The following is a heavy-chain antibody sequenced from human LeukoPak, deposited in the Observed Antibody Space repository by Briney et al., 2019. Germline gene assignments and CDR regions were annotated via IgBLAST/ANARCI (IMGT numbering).Heavy chain of an antibody. D-gene: IGHD3-22*01. CDR3: ARGWKGYYYDSGGVKTDKDFDY. CDR2: ISAYNGNT. V-gene: IGHV1-18*01. CDR1: GYTFTSYG. J-gene: IGHJ4*02. Sequence: GASVKVSCKASGYTFTSYGISWVRQAPGQGLEWMGWISAYNGNTNYAQKLQGRVTMTTDTSTSTVYMELSSLRSEDTAAYYCARGWKGYYYDSGGVKTDKDFDYWGQGTLVTVSS.